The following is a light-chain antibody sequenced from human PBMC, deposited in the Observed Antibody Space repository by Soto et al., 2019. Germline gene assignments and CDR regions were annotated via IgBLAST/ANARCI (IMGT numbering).Light chain of an antibody. V-gene: IGKV3-15*01. CDR3: QQYNNWPFT. CDR1: TSVSSN. J-gene: IGKJ3*01. CDR2: GAS. Sequence: EIVMTQSPATLSVSPGDGTTLSCRTRTSVSSNLAWYQQKPGQAPRLLIYGASTRATGIPARFSGSGSGTDFTLTISILQSADFAVYYCQQYNNWPFTFGPGTKVDIK.